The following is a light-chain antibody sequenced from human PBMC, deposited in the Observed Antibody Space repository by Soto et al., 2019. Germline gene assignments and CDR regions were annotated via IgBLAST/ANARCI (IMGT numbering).Light chain of an antibody. CDR2: GAS. CDR3: QQYINWPPLT. CDR1: QSVNSH. J-gene: IGKJ4*01. V-gene: IGKV3-15*01. Sequence: EIVMTQSPATLSVSPGGRATLSCRASQSVNSHLAWYQQKPGQAPRLLIYGASTRATGISDRFSGSGSGTEFTLTISSLQSEDFAVYYCQQYINWPPLTFGGGTKVEIK.